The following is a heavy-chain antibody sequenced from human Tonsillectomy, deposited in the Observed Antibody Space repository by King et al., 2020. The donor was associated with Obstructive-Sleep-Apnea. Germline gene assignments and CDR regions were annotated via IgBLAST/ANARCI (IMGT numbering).Heavy chain of an antibody. Sequence: VQLVESGGGLIQPGRSLRLSCTASGFTFGDNAMTWFRQAPGKGLEWVGFIRSKNEGGTTEFAASVKDRFTISRDDSKNIAYLQMNSLKTEDTAVYYCAREAPYSLFYDYIWGSPRSLDAFDIWGQGTMVTVSS. CDR1: GFTFGDNA. J-gene: IGHJ3*02. D-gene: IGHD3-16*01. CDR2: IRSKNEGGTT. CDR3: AREAPYSLFYDYIWGSPRSLDAFDI. V-gene: IGHV3-49*03.